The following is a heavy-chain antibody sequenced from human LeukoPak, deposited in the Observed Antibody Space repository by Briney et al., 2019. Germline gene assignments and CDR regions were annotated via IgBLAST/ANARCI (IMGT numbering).Heavy chain of an antibody. CDR3: ARARSPIFGVVALYYFDY. J-gene: IGHJ4*02. V-gene: IGHV1-2*06. CDR2: INPNSGGT. Sequence: GASVKVSCKASGYTFTGYYMHWVRQAPGQGLEWMGRINPNSGGTNYAQKFQGGVTMTRDTSISTAYMELSRLRSDDTAVYYCARARSPIFGVVALYYFDYWGQGTLVTVSS. CDR1: GYTFTGYY. D-gene: IGHD3-3*01.